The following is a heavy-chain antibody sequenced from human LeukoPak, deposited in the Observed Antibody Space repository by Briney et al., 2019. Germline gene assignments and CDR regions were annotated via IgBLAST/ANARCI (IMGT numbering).Heavy chain of an antibody. V-gene: IGHV3-7*01. CDR3: ARAPRVGSRQYNTDFDY. Sequence: QPGGSLRLSCAASGFTSSSYWMSWVRQAPGKGLEWVANIKQDGSEKYYVDSVKGRFTISRDNAKNSLYLQMNSLRAEDTAVYYCARAPRVGSRQYNTDFDYWGQGTLVTVSS. D-gene: IGHD2-15*01. CDR2: IKQDGSEK. CDR1: GFTSSSYW. J-gene: IGHJ4*02.